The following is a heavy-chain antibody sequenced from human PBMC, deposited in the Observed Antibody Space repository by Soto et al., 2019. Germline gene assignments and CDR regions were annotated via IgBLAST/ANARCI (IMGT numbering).Heavy chain of an antibody. CDR1: GFTFSSYA. Sequence: GGSLRLSCAAAGFTFSSYAMGWVRQGPGKGLEWVAVVSIGGSTRYADSVRGRFTISRDNSKNTLSLQMNSLTAEDTAVYFCAKRRGAGGHFDYWGQGALVTVLL. CDR2: VSIGGST. CDR3: AKRRGAGGHFDY. V-gene: IGHV3-23*01. J-gene: IGHJ4*02. D-gene: IGHD2-15*01.